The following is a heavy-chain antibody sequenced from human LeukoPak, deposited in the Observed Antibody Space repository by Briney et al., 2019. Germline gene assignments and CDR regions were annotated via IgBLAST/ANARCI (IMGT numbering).Heavy chain of an antibody. V-gene: IGHV3-30*18. D-gene: IGHD4-23*01. Sequence: GGSLRLSCAASGFTFTTYGLHWVRQAPGKGLEWVAVISYDGSNKYYADSVKGRFTISRDNSKNTLYLQMNSLRAEDTAVYYCAKNRYSGGNSGAIGYWGQGTLVTVSS. J-gene: IGHJ4*02. CDR3: AKNRYSGGNSGAIGY. CDR2: ISYDGSNK. CDR1: GFTFTTYG.